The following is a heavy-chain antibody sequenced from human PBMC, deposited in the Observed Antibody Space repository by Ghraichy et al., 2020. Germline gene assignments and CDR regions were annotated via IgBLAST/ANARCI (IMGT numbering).Heavy chain of an antibody. J-gene: IGHJ6*02. V-gene: IGHV1-69*06. CDR3: ASPFVDTAMVTAPYYYYGMDV. CDR1: GGTFSSYA. Sequence: SVKVSCKASGGTFSSYAISWVRQAPGQGLEWMGGIIPIFGTANYAQKFQGRVTITADKSTSTAYMELSSLRSEDTAVYYCASPFVDTAMVTAPYYYYGMDVWGQGTTVTVSS. CDR2: IIPIFGTA. D-gene: IGHD5-18*01.